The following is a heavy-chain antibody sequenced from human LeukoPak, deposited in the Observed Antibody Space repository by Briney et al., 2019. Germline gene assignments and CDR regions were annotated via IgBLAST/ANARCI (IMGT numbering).Heavy chain of an antibody. J-gene: IGHJ4*02. CDR2: MNPNSGNT. Sequence: ASVKVSCKASGYTFTSYDINWVRQATGQGLEWMGWMNPNSGNTNYAQKLQGRVTMTTDTSTSTAYMELRSLRSDDTAVYYCARDPQSNYGGRSDYWGRGTLVTVSS. D-gene: IGHD1-26*01. V-gene: IGHV1-18*01. CDR3: ARDPQSNYGGRSDY. CDR1: GYTFTSYD.